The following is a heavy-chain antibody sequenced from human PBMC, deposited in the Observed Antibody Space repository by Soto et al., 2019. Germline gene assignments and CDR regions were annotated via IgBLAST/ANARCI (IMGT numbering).Heavy chain of an antibody. CDR2: INAGNGNT. Sequence: GASVKVSCKASGYTFTSYAMHWVRQAPGQRLEWMGWINAGNGNTKYSQKFQGRVTITRDTSASTAYMELSSLRSEDTAVYYCARDQGVRAHAIGYWGQGTLVTVSS. V-gene: IGHV1-3*01. D-gene: IGHD3-10*01. CDR3: ARDQGVRAHAIGY. CDR1: GYTFTSYA. J-gene: IGHJ4*02.